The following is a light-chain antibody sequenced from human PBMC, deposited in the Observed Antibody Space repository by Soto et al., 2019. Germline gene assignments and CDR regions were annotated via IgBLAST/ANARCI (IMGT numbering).Light chain of an antibody. V-gene: IGLV1-36*01. CDR3: AAWDDSLNGVV. Sequence: QLVLTQPPSVSEAPRQRVTISCSGSSSNIGNNAVNWYQQLPGKAPKLLIYYDHLLPSGVSDRFSGSKSGTSASLAISGLQSEDEADYYCAAWDDSLNGVVFGGGTKLTVL. J-gene: IGLJ2*01. CDR1: SSNIGNNA. CDR2: YDH.